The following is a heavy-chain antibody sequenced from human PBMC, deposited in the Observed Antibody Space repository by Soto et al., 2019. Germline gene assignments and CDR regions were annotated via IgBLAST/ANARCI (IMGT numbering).Heavy chain of an antibody. Sequence: PSETLSLTCTVSGGSISSYYWSWIRPPPGKGLEWIGYIYYSGSTNYNPSLKSRVTISVDTSKNQFSLKLSSVTAADTAVYYCARQSYYDILTGYYGYFDYWGQGTLVTVSS. CDR1: GGSISSYY. CDR3: ARQSYYDILTGYYGYFDY. V-gene: IGHV4-59*08. J-gene: IGHJ4*02. D-gene: IGHD3-9*01. CDR2: IYYSGST.